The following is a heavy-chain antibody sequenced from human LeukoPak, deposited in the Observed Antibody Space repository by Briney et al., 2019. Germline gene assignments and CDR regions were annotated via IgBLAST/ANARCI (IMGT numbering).Heavy chain of an antibody. CDR3: AKDRAAAGSIVYFQH. J-gene: IGHJ1*01. CDR2: ISYDGSNK. V-gene: IGHV3-30*18. Sequence: PERSLRLSCAASGFTFSSYGMHWVRQAPGKELEWVAVISYDGSNKDHADSVEGRFTISRDNSKNTLYLQMNSLRAEDTAVYYCAKDRAAAGSIVYFQHWGQGTLVTVSS. CDR1: GFTFSSYG. D-gene: IGHD6-13*01.